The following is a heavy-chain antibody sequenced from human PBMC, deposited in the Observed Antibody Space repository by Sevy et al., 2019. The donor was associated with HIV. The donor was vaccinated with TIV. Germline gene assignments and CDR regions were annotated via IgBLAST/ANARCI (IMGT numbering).Heavy chain of an antibody. CDR1: GYTFTSYA. J-gene: IGHJ4*02. Sequence: ASVKVSCKASGYTFTSYAIHWVRQAPGQGLEWMGWINAANGDTQYLQRFQGRITITTDTSASTAYMELSSLTSEDTAVYYWARNPPGGTVFDYWGQGTLVTVSS. CDR3: ARNPPGGTVFDY. V-gene: IGHV1-3*01. D-gene: IGHD4-17*01. CDR2: INAANGDT.